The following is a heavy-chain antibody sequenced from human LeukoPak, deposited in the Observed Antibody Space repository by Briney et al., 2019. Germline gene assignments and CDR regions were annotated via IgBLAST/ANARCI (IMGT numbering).Heavy chain of an antibody. D-gene: IGHD5-12*01. V-gene: IGHV3-11*01. Sequence: PGGSLRLSCAASRFTFSDYYMAWIRQAPGKGLEWVSYISTSGSTIHYADSVKGRFTVSRDNAKKSLYLQMNSLRAEDTAVYYCARGLGGYSGPSAYWGQGRLVIVSS. CDR2: ISTSGSTI. J-gene: IGHJ4*02. CDR3: ARGLGGYSGPSAY. CDR1: RFTFSDYY.